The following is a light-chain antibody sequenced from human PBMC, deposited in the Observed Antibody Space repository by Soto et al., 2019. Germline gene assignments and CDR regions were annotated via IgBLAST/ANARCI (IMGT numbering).Light chain of an antibody. CDR1: SSDIGSNNY. Sequence: QSVLTQPASVSGSTGQSITISCTGTSSDIGSNNYVSWFQQRPGKAPTLIIYEVSNRPSGVSTHFSGYKSGNTASLTISGVLPEDEAEYFCSSYTTTTRLFGGGTKLTVL. CDR3: SSYTTTTRL. CDR2: EVS. J-gene: IGLJ3*02. V-gene: IGLV2-14*01.